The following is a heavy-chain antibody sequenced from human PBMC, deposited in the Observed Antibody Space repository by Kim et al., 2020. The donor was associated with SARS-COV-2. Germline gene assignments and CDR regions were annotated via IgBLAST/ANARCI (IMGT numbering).Heavy chain of an antibody. Sequence: SVNVRVTISRENSKNTLYLQRNSLRAESTAVYYCAKGRAVTTSPLSVFDYWGQGTLVTVSS. V-gene: IGHV3-23*01. D-gene: IGHD4-17*01. J-gene: IGHJ4*02. CDR3: AKGRAVTTSPLSVFDY.